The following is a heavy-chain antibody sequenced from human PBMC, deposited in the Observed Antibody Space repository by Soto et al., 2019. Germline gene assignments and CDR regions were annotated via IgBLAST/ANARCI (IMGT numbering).Heavy chain of an antibody. CDR3: ARDNGYSYGTGRVDY. CDR1: GHTFTSNG. Sequence: QVQLVQSGAEVKKPGASVKVSCKASGHTFTSNGISWVRQAPGQGLEWMGWISAYNGNTNYAQKIQARVTMTTDTSTSTAYKELGSLRSDDTAVYYCARDNGYSYGTGRVDYWGQGTLVTVSS. J-gene: IGHJ4*02. V-gene: IGHV1-18*01. D-gene: IGHD5-18*01. CDR2: ISAYNGNT.